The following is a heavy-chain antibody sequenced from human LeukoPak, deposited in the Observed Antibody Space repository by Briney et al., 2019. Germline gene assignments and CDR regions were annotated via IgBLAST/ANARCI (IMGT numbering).Heavy chain of an antibody. CDR3: ARVVPDGYSDY. CDR2: IYYSGSPT. CDR1: GDSISSYY. D-gene: IGHD5-24*01. V-gene: IGHV4-59*01. J-gene: IGHJ4*02. Sequence: PSETLSLTCTVSGDSISSYYWSQIRQPPGRGLEGIGHIYYSGSPTQYTPSLKSRVTISVDTSKNQFSLTLSSVTAADTAVYYCARVVPDGYSDYWGQGTLVTVSS.